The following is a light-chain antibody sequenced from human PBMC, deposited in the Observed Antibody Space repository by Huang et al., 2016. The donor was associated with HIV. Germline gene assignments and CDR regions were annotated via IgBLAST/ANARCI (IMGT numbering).Light chain of an antibody. CDR1: QRISTW. V-gene: IGKV1-5*03. Sequence: DIQVTQSPSTLSAFVGDRVNITCRTSQRISTWLAWYQQGPGKAPNLLISKASNLETWVPSRFSGNGSGTEFTLTINGLQPDDLATYYCQHQWTFGQGTKVEIK. CDR3: QHQWT. J-gene: IGKJ1*01. CDR2: KAS.